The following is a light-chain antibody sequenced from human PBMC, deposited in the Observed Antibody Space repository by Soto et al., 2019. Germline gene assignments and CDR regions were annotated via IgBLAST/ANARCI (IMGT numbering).Light chain of an antibody. J-gene: IGKJ1*01. CDR1: QSFRSN. CDR3: QQYINLST. CDR2: GAS. Sequence: EIVMTQSPATLSVSPGERVTLSCRASQSFRSNLAWYQQNPGQSPRLLIYGASTRATGIPARFSGSGSGTEFTLTISSLQSEDFAVYYCQQYINLSTFGQGTKVDIK. V-gene: IGKV3-15*01.